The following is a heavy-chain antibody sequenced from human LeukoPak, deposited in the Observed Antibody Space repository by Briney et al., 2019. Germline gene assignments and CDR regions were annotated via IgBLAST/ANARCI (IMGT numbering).Heavy chain of an antibody. CDR3: ARDIGDTLDAFDI. CDR1: GYTFTSYY. Sequence: ASVKVSCKASGYTFTSYYMHWVRQAPGQGLEWMGIINPSGGSTSSAQKFQGRVTMTRDTSTSTVYMELSSLRSEDTAVYYCARDIGDTLDAFDIWGQGTMVTVSS. CDR2: INPSGGST. V-gene: IGHV1-46*01. J-gene: IGHJ3*02. D-gene: IGHD5-18*01.